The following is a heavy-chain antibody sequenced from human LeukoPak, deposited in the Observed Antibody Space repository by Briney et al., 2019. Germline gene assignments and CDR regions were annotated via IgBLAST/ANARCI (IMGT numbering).Heavy chain of an antibody. Sequence: GGSLRLSCAASGFTFSSYWMHWVRQAPGKGLVWVSRINSDGSSTSYADSVKGRFTISRDNAKNTPYLQMNSLRAEDTAVYYCARDPSRIAAAGMDYWGQGTLVTVSS. CDR1: GFTFSSYW. CDR3: ARDPSRIAAAGMDY. V-gene: IGHV3-74*01. J-gene: IGHJ4*02. CDR2: INSDGSST. D-gene: IGHD6-13*01.